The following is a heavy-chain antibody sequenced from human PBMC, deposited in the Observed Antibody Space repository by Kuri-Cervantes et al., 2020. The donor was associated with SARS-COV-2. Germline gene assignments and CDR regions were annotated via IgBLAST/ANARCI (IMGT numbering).Heavy chain of an antibody. J-gene: IGHJ4*02. CDR3: ARTRGIAAAYYFDY. CDR2: IYYSGST. D-gene: IGHD6-13*01. Sequence: SETLSLTCTVSGGSISSYYWSWIRQPPGKGLEWIGYIYYSGSTNYNPSLKSRVTISVDTSKNQFSLKLSSVTAADTAVYYCARTRGIAAAYYFDYWGQGNRVNGYS. CDR1: GGSISSYY. V-gene: IGHV4-59*01.